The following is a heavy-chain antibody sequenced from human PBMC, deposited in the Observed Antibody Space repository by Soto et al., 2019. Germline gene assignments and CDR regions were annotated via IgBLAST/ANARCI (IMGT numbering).Heavy chain of an antibody. V-gene: IGHV3-48*03. D-gene: IGHD3-9*01. CDR1: GFSFSDFE. CDR2: ISSGGTTK. CDR3: AREYYDILTGLYLNWFER. J-gene: IGHJ5*02. Sequence: PGGSLRLSCATSGFSFSDFEMHWVRQAPGKGLEWVSYISSGGTTKYYADSVKGRFTISRDNAKNSLFLQMNSLRAEDTAVYYCAREYYDILTGLYLNWFERWGQGTLVTAPQ.